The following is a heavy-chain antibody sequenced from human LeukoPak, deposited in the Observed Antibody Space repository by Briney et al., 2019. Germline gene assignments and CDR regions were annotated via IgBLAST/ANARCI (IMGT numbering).Heavy chain of an antibody. CDR2: ISGSGGST. V-gene: IGHV3-23*01. CDR3: AKGSVAVAGIFQGDY. Sequence: PGGSLRLSCAASGFTFSTYAMSWVRQAPGKGLEWVSAISGSGGSTYYADSVKGRFTISRDNSKNTLYLQMNSLRAEDTAVYYCAKGSVAVAGIFQGDYWGQGTLVTVSS. D-gene: IGHD6-19*01. J-gene: IGHJ4*02. CDR1: GFTFSTYA.